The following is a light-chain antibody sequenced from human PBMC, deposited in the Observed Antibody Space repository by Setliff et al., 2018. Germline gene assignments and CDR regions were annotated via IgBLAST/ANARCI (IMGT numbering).Light chain of an antibody. CDR1: FGAYGSAY. CDR3: CSYAGANTFA. CDR2: EFA. Sequence: QSVLAQPASVSGSPEQSITISCTGEFGAYGSAYVSWYQQHPGKAPKLILYEFAKRPSGISDRFSGSKSGNAASLTISGLQAEDEADYYCCSYAGANTFAFGGGTKVTVL. V-gene: IGLV2-23*02. J-gene: IGLJ1*01.